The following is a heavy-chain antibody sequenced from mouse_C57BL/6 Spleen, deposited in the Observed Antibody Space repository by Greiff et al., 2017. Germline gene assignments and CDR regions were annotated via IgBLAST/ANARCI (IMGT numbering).Heavy chain of an antibody. CDR3: ARGYDGYSWYCDV. V-gene: IGHV1-69*01. Sequence: QVQLQQPGAELVMPGASVTLSCKASGYTFTSYWMHWVKQRPGQGLEWIGEIDPSDSYTNYNQKFKGKSTLTVDKSSSTAYMQLNSLTSEDSAVYDCARGYDGYSWYCDVWGTGTTVTVSS. J-gene: IGHJ1*03. CDR1: GYTFTSYW. CDR2: IDPSDSYT. D-gene: IGHD2-3*01.